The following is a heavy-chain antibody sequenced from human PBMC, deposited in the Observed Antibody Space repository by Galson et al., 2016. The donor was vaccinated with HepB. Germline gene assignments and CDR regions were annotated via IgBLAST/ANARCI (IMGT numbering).Heavy chain of an antibody. CDR3: AKVFRQYSYGYSGWYFDL. Sequence: SLRLSCAASGFIFNNFGMHWVRQAPGKGLEWVAVISPDGSKIYYADSVKGRFTISSDNSKSTLFLQMNSLRADDTAMYYCAKVFRQYSYGYSGWYFDLWGRGTLVTVSS. D-gene: IGHD5-18*01. CDR1: GFIFNNFG. J-gene: IGHJ2*01. V-gene: IGHV3-30*18. CDR2: ISPDGSKI.